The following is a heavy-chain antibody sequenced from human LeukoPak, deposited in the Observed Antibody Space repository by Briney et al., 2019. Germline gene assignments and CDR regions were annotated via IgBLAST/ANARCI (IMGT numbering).Heavy chain of an antibody. J-gene: IGHJ4*02. CDR2: IYHGGST. CDR3: GSLNRLERVPAATINY. D-gene: IGHD2-2*01. V-gene: IGHV4-38-2*01. CDR1: GYSISSGYY. Sequence: SETLSLTCAVSGYSISSGYYCGWIRQPPGKGLEWIGIIYHGGSTDYNPSVKSRVTISVDTSKNQFSLKLNALIAAATAVHYCGSLNRLERVPAATINYWGQGTLVTVSS.